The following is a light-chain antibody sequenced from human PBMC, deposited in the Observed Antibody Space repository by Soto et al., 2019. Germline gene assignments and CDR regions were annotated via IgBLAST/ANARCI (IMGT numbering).Light chain of an antibody. CDR3: QTWGTGIHV. CDR2: LNIDGSH. Sequence: QPVLTQSPSASASLGASVKLTCTLSSGHSSYAIAWHQQQPEKGPRYLMKLNIDGSHSKGDGIPDRFSGSSSGAERYLTISSLQSEDEADYYCQTWGTGIHVFGSGTQLTVL. V-gene: IGLV4-69*01. J-gene: IGLJ7*01. CDR1: SGHSSYA.